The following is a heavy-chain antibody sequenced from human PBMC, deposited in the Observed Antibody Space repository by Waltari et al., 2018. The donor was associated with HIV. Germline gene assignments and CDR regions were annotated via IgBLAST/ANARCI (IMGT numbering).Heavy chain of an antibody. D-gene: IGHD3-22*01. Sequence: QVQLQESGPGLVKPSETLSLTCTVSGGSISRYYWRWIRQPPGKGLEWIGYIYYSGSTTYNPSLKSRVTISVDTSKNQFSLKLSSVTAADTAVYYCARNNYYDSSGYSGGVDYWGQGTLVTGSS. J-gene: IGHJ4*02. V-gene: IGHV4-59*01. CDR1: GGSISRYY. CDR2: IYYSGST. CDR3: ARNNYYDSSGYSGGVDY.